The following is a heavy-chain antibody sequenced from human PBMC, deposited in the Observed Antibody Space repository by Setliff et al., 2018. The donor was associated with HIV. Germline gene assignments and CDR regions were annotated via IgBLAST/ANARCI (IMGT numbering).Heavy chain of an antibody. J-gene: IGHJ4*02. Sequence: KTSETLSLTCAVSGVTFSSNNYYRGWIRQPPGKGLEWIGTVFYSGSTSYSPPLKSRVTISVDTSKNQFSLKLKSVTAADTALYYCARLVRGGSGHYFDYWGQGKLVTVSS. V-gene: IGHV4-39*07. CDR3: ARLVRGGSGHYFDY. CDR2: VFYSGST. CDR1: GVTFSSNNYY. D-gene: IGHD3-10*01.